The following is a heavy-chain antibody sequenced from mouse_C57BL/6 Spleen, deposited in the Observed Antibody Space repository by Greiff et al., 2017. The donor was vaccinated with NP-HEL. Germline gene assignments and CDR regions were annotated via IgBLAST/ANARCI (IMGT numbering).Heavy chain of an antibody. CDR1: GFTFSSYG. CDR2: ISSGGSYT. V-gene: IGHV5-6*01. CDR3: ARRYGSSPYYAMDY. D-gene: IGHD1-1*01. J-gene: IGHJ4*01. Sequence: EVHLVESGGDLVKPGGSLKLSCAASGFTFSSYGMSWVRQTPDKRLEWVATISSGGSYTYYPDSVKGRFTITRDNAKNTLYLQMSSLKSEDKAMYYYARRYGSSPYYAMDYWGQGTSVTVSS.